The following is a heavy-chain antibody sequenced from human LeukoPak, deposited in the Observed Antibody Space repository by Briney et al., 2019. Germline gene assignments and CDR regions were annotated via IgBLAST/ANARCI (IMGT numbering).Heavy chain of an antibody. Sequence: ASVRVSCKASGYTFTTYDINWVRQATGQGLEWMGWMNPNSGNTGYAQKFQGRVTMTRNTSISTAYMELRSLRSEDTAVYYCARGPNKSDGGNSGSAWFDPWGQGTLVTVSS. V-gene: IGHV1-8*01. D-gene: IGHD4-23*01. CDR3: ARGPNKSDGGNSGSAWFDP. CDR2: MNPNSGNT. J-gene: IGHJ5*02. CDR1: GYTFTTYD.